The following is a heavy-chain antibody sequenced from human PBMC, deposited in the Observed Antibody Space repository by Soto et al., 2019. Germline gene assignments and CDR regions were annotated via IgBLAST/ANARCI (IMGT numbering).Heavy chain of an antibody. D-gene: IGHD6-6*01. CDR3: ARHVWSIAARPQITRFDY. CDR2: IYYSGST. CDR1: GGSISSSSYY. Sequence: SETLSLTCTVSGGSISSSSYYWGWIRQPPGKGLEWIGSIYYSGSTYYNPSLKSRVTISVDTSKNQFSLKLSSVTAADTAVYYCARHVWSIAARPQITRFDYWGQGTLVTVSS. J-gene: IGHJ4*02. V-gene: IGHV4-39*01.